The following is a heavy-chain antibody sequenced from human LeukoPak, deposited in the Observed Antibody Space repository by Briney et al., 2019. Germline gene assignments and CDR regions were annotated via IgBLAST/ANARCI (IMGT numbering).Heavy chain of an antibody. CDR1: GGSISSYY. CDR3: ARVRGLLSRLSNYFDY. J-gene: IGHJ4*02. Sequence: SETLSLTCTVSGGSISSYYWSWIRQPPGKGLEWIGEINHSGSTNYNPSLKSRVTISVDTSKNQFSLKLSSVTAADTAVYYCARVRGLLSRLSNYFDYWGQGTLVTVSS. D-gene: IGHD3-10*01. CDR2: INHSGST. V-gene: IGHV4-34*01.